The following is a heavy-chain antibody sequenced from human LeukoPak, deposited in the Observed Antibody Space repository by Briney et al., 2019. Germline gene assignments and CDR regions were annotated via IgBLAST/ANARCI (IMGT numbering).Heavy chain of an antibody. CDR1: RFTSSSIW. Sequence: SLTLSCVPPRFTSSSIWIHWVRHAPGEGLGWLARASSDGRSTNYADSVKGRFTISRDNAKNTVNLQMNSLRAEDTAVYYCAELGITMIGGVWGKGTTVTISS. V-gene: IGHV3-74*01. D-gene: IGHD3-10*02. CDR3: AELGITMIGGV. J-gene: IGHJ6*04. CDR2: ASSDGRST.